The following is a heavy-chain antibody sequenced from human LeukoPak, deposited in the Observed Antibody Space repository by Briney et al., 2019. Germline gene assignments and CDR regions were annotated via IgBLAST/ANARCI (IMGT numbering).Heavy chain of an antibody. Sequence: GGSLRLSCAASGFTLSSYWMSWVRQAPGKGLEWVANIKQDGSEEYYVDSVRGRFTISRDNAKNSLYLQMNSLRAEDTAVYYCASLSGSVDYWAREPWSPSPQ. D-gene: IGHD3-10*01. J-gene: IGHJ4*02. CDR2: IKQDGSEE. CDR3: ASLSGSVDY. CDR1: GFTLSSYW. V-gene: IGHV3-7*01.